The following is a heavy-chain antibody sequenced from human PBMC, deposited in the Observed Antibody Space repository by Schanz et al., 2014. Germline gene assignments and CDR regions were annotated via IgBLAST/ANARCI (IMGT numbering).Heavy chain of an antibody. CDR1: GFTFRNYA. CDR3: AKSYDTSGYSGFDY. Sequence: VQLLESGGGLVQPGGSLKLSCSASGFTFRNYALSWVRQAPGKGLAWVSAISGSGGSTYYADSVKGRFTISRDNSNHTLYLQMNSLRADDTAVYYCAKSYDTSGYSGFDYWGQGTLVTVSP. CDR2: ISGSGGST. J-gene: IGHJ4*02. V-gene: IGHV3-23*01. D-gene: IGHD3-22*01.